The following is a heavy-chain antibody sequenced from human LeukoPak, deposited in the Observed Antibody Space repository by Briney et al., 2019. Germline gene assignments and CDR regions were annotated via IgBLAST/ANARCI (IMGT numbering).Heavy chain of an antibody. CDR2: IHNSRGT. V-gene: IGHV4-30-4*01. CDR3: GKVGGNTNS. CDR1: GASITSDIFY. J-gene: IGHJ4*02. D-gene: IGHD4-23*01. Sequence: SETLSLTCTVSGASITSDIFYWNWIRQSPGKGLEWIGAIHNSRGTSYNPSLESRLTISVDPSENKFFLRMTSVTDADTATYYCGKVGGNTNSWGQGTLVTVSS.